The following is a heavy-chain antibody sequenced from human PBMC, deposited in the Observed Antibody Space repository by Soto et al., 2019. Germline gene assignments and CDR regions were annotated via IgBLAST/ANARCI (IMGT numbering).Heavy chain of an antibody. Sequence: GGSLRLSCVGSGLIFSNNGMHWVRQTPGKGLEWVAFMSYDGSDTFYADSVKGRFTISRDNSKNTLFLHMSNLRPEDTAMYYCTIVRVADSALDHWGQGTLVTVSS. CDR2: MSYDGSDT. V-gene: IGHV3-30*02. D-gene: IGHD3-10*02. J-gene: IGHJ4*02. CDR1: GLIFSNNG. CDR3: TIVRVADSALDH.